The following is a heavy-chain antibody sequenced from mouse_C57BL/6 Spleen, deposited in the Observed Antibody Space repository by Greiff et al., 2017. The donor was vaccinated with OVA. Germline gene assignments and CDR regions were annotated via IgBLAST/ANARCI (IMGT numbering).Heavy chain of an antibody. V-gene: IGHV5-4*03. CDR2: ISDGGSYT. CDR3: ARGITTVVAPYYFDY. J-gene: IGHJ2*01. D-gene: IGHD1-1*01. CDR1: GFTFSSYA. Sequence: EVKLVESGGGLVKPGGSLKLSCAASGFTFSSYAMSWVRQTPEKRLEWVATISDGGSYTYYPDNVKGRFTISRDNAKNNLYLQMSHLKSEDTAMYYCARGITTVVAPYYFDYWGQGTTLTVSS.